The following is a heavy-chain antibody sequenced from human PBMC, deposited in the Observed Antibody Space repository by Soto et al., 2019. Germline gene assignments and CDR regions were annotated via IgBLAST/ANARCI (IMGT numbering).Heavy chain of an antibody. Sequence: GGSPRLSCAASGFTFSSYWMSWFRQAPGKGLEWVANIKQDGSEENYVDSVKGRFTISRDNAKNALYLQMNSLRAEDTAVYYCARVSCSSTSCYRDYYYYGMDVWGQGTTVTVSS. J-gene: IGHJ6*02. V-gene: IGHV3-7*03. CDR1: GFTFSSYW. CDR3: ARVSCSSTSCYRDYYYYGMDV. CDR2: IKQDGSEE. D-gene: IGHD2-2*01.